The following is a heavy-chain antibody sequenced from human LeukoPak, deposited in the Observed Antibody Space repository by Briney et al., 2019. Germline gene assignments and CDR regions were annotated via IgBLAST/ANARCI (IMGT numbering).Heavy chain of an antibody. J-gene: IGHJ4*02. CDR1: GGSFSGYY. Sequence: SETLSLTCAVYGGSFSGYYWSWIRQPPGKGLVWIGEINHSGSTNYNPSLKSRVTISVDTSKNQFSLKLSSVTAADTAVYYCARLKYYGSGNLYYFDYWGQGTLVTVSS. V-gene: IGHV4-34*01. CDR2: INHSGST. D-gene: IGHD3-10*01. CDR3: ARLKYYGSGNLYYFDY.